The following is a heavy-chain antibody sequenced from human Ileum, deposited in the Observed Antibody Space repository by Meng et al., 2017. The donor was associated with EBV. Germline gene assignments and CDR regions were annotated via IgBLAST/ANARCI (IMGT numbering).Heavy chain of an antibody. CDR3: ARGARLAPFDY. CDR1: GDSVSTNSAA. D-gene: IGHD6-19*01. Sequence: QLVQSVPGRVQPSQSLRLPCSISGDSVSTNSAAWNWMMQSPSGGLEWLVRTYYRSKWYNEYAVSVKSRITINADTSKNQFSLQLNSVTPEDTAVYYCARGARLAPFDYWGQGTLVTVSS. CDR2: TYYRSKWYN. J-gene: IGHJ4*02. V-gene: IGHV6-1*01.